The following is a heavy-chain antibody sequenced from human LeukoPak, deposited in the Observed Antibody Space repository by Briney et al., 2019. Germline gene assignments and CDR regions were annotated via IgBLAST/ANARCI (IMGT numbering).Heavy chain of an antibody. J-gene: IGHJ6*03. Sequence: ASETLSLTCTVSGYSISSGYYWGWIRQPPGKGLEWIGSIYHSGSTYYNPSLKSRVTISVDTSKNQFSLKLSSVTAADTAVYYCAKFFHYYYYMDVWGKGTTVTVSS. V-gene: IGHV4-38-2*02. D-gene: IGHD3-3*01. CDR3: AKFFHYYYYMDV. CDR2: IYHSGST. CDR1: GYSISSGYY.